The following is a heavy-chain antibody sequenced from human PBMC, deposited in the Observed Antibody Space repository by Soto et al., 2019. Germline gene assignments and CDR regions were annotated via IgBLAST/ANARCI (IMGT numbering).Heavy chain of an antibody. CDR1: GGSISSSSYY. CDR3: AALAAAGTWGYYSYYGMDV. Sequence: SETLSLTCTVSGGSISSSSYYWGWIRQPPGKGLEWIGSIYYSGSTYYNPSLKSRVTISVDTSKNQFSLKLSSVTAADTAVYYCAALAAAGTWGYYSYYGMDVWGQGTTVTVS. V-gene: IGHV4-39*01. J-gene: IGHJ6*02. D-gene: IGHD6-13*01. CDR2: IYYSGST.